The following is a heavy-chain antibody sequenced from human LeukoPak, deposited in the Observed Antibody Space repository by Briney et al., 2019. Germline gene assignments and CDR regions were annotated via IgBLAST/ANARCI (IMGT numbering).Heavy chain of an antibody. D-gene: IGHD1-26*01. CDR2: IYYSGST. V-gene: IGHV4-39*07. CDR1: GGSISSSSYY. J-gene: IGHJ6*03. Sequence: PSETLSLTCTVSGGSISSSSYYWGWIRQPPGKGLEWIGSIYYSGSTYYNPSLKSRITISVDTSKNQFSLKLSSVTAADTAVYYCARAGGGGSYVYCYYYYMDVWGKGTTVTISS. CDR3: ARAGGGGSYVYCYYYYMDV.